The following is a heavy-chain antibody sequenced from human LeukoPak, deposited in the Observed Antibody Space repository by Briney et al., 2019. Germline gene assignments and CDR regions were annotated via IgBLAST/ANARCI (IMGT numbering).Heavy chain of an antibody. D-gene: IGHD5-12*01. CDR1: GFTFSSYG. Sequence: LGGSLRLSCAASGFTFSSYGMHWVRQAPGKGLEWVAVIWYDGSNKYYADSVKGRFTIPRDNSKNTLYLQMNSLRAEDTAVYYCARDRSGYNSGFYYFDYWGQGTLVAVSS. CDR3: ARDRSGYNSGFYYFDY. CDR2: IWYDGSNK. J-gene: IGHJ4*02. V-gene: IGHV3-33*08.